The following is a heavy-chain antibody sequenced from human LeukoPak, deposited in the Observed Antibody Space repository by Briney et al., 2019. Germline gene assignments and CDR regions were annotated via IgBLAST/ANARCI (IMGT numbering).Heavy chain of an antibody. J-gene: IGHJ4*02. V-gene: IGHV3-74*01. Sequence: GGSLRLSCAASGFTFSTYWMSWVRQVPGKGLVWVSRINPDGSNTAYADSVKGRFTISRDNAKNALYLQMNTLRAEDTAVYYCTTDWLNLDYWGQGTLVTVSS. CDR1: GFTFSTYW. CDR3: TTDWLNLDY. D-gene: IGHD3-22*01. CDR2: INPDGSNT.